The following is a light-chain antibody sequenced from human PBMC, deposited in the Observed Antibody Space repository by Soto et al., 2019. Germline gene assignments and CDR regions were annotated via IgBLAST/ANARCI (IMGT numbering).Light chain of an antibody. CDR3: QRYGRSQWT. Sequence: EVVLTQSPGTLSLSPAERASLSCRASQSTTYLAWYQQKAGQAPRLLIYGSSTRAPGTPDRFSASGSGTDFTLTISRLEPEDFAVYFCQRYGRSQWTFRQGTKVDIK. CDR1: QSTTY. CDR2: GSS. J-gene: IGKJ1*01. V-gene: IGKV3-20*01.